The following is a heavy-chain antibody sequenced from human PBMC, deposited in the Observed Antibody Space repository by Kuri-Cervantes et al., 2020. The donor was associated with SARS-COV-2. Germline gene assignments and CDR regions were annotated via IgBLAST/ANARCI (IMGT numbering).Heavy chain of an antibody. CDR2: INHSGST. CDR1: DGSFSGYS. D-gene: IGHD5-18*01. Sequence: SETLSLTCVVYDGSFSGYSWTWIRQPPGKGREWMGEINHSGSTYYNPSLKSRVTISVDTSKNQFSLKLRSVTAADTAVYYCARGTPPGGYSYGYTRKYYYYGMDVWGQGTTVTVSS. J-gene: IGHJ6*02. V-gene: IGHV4-34*01. CDR3: ARGTPPGGYSYGYTRKYYYYGMDV.